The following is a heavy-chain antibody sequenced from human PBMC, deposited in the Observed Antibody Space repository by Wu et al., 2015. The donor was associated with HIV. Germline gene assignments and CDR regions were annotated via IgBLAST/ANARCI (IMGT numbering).Heavy chain of an antibody. D-gene: IGHD3-9*01. CDR3: ARDKRGYDVLTGYYIYFDY. CDR1: GYTFNDYY. Sequence: VQSGAEVKKPGASMKVSCKASGYTFNDYYIQWVRQAPGQGLEWMGWINPNSGGTNYAQNFEDRVTMTRDTSITTVYMELRSLRSDDTAVYYCARDKRGYDVLTGYYIYFDYWGQGTLVTVSS. J-gene: IGHJ4*02. CDR2: INPNSGGT. V-gene: IGHV1-2*02.